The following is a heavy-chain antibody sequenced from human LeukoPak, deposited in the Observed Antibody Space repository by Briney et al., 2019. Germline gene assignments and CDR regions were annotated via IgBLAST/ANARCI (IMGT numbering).Heavy chain of an antibody. V-gene: IGHV3-21*01. J-gene: IGHJ4*02. D-gene: IGHD2-15*01. CDR3: ARDRSPYCSGGSCYSGGDY. CDR1: GFTFSSYS. Sequence: GGSLRLSXAASGFTFSSYSMNWVRQAPGKGLEWVSSISSSSSYIYYAGSVKGRFTISRDNAKNSLYLQMNSLRAEDTAVYYCARDRSPYCSGGSCYSGGDYWGQRTLVTVSS. CDR2: ISSSSSYI.